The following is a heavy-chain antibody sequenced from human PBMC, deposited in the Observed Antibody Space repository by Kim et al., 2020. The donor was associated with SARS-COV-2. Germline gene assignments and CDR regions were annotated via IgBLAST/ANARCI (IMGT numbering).Heavy chain of an antibody. CDR1: GFTFSSYA. J-gene: IGHJ4*02. CDR3: AKDAVVPAAMKRTYFDY. V-gene: IGHV3-23*01. CDR2: ISGSGGST. Sequence: GGSLRLSCAASGFTFSSYAMSWVRQAPGKGLEWVSAISGSGGSTYYADSVKGRFTISRDNSKNTLYLQMNSLRAEDTAVYYCAKDAVVPAAMKRTYFDYWGQGTLVTVSS. D-gene: IGHD2-2*01.